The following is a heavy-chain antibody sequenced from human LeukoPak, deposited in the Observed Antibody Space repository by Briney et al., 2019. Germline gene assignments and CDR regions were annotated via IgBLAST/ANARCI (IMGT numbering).Heavy chain of an antibody. V-gene: IGHV3-64*01. Sequence: GGSLRLSCAASGFTFSSYAMHWVRQAPGKGLEYVSAISSNGGSTYYANSVKGRFIISRGNSKNTLYLQMGSLRAEDMAVYYCARVGHRTYYYYMDVWGKGTTVTVSS. CDR1: GFTFSSYA. D-gene: IGHD3-16*01. CDR2: ISSNGGST. CDR3: ARVGHRTYYYYMDV. J-gene: IGHJ6*03.